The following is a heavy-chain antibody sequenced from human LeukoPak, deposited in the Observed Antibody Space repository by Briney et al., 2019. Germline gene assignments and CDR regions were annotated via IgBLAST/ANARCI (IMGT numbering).Heavy chain of an antibody. CDR3: ATLTTVVLDAFDI. Sequence: GGSLRLSCAASGFTFSSYEMNWVRQAPGKGLEWVSSISSSSGSIYYADSVKGRFTISRDNAKNSLYLQMNSLRAEDTAVYYCATLTTVVLDAFDIWGQGTMVTVSS. CDR2: ISSSSGSI. CDR1: GFTFSSYE. J-gene: IGHJ3*02. V-gene: IGHV3-21*01. D-gene: IGHD4-23*01.